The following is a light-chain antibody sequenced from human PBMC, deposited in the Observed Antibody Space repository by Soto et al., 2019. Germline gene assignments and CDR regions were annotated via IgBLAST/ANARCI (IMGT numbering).Light chain of an antibody. CDR1: QSISSN. V-gene: IGKV3-15*01. CDR2: SVS. J-gene: IGKJ5*01. CDR3: KQHNNWPPLS. Sequence: EIVMTQSRASLSVPPRQRATLSCRASQSISSNLAWYQQKPGQAPRLLLYSVSTRATGVPARFSGSGSGTQFTLSISSLQSEDFAVYYCKQHNNWPPLSFGQGTQLEIK.